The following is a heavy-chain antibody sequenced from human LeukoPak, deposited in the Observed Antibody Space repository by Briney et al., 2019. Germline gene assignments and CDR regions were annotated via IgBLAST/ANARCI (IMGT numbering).Heavy chain of an antibody. D-gene: IGHD3-9*01. CDR1: GFTFSSYR. Sequence: GGSLRLSCAASGFTFSSYRMNWVRQAPGKGLEWVSAISGSGGSTYYADSVKGRFTISRDNSKNTLYLQMNSLRAEDTAVYYCAKVATGYYDILTGYRYFDYWGQGTLVTVSS. J-gene: IGHJ4*02. V-gene: IGHV3-23*01. CDR2: ISGSGGST. CDR3: AKVATGYYDILTGYRYFDY.